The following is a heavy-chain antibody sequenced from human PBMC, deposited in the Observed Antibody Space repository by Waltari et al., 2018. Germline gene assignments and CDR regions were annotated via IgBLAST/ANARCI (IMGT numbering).Heavy chain of an antibody. CDR1: GGSISSSSYY. Sequence: QLQLQESGPGLVKPSETLSLTCTVSGGSISSSSYYWGWIRKPPGKGLEWIGSIYYSRSPYYNPSLKSRVTTSLDTSKSQFSLKLSSVTAADTAVYYCARASEGTFDYWGQGTLVTVSA. CDR2: IYYSRSP. V-gene: IGHV4-39*01. CDR3: ARASEGTFDY. J-gene: IGHJ4*02. D-gene: IGHD3-10*01.